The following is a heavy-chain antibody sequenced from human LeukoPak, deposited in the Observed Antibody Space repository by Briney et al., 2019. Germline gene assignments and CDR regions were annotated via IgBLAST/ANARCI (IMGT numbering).Heavy chain of an antibody. J-gene: IGHJ4*02. D-gene: IGHD3-22*01. V-gene: IGHV3-13*05. CDR3: ARAAVPEDSSGYYYDY. CDR1: GFAFRNYD. CDR2: IGSAGDP. Sequence: GGSLRLSCAASGFAFRNYDMHWVRPATGKGLEWVSAIGSAGDPYYPGSVKGRFTISRENAKNSLYLQMNSLRAGDTAVYYCARAAVPEDSSGYYYDYWGQGTLVTVSS.